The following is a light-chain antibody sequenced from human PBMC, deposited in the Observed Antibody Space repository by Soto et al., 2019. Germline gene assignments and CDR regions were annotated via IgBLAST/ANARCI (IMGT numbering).Light chain of an antibody. CDR1: SSDVGSYSL. Sequence: QSALTQPASVSGSAGQSVTISCTGTSSDVGSYSLVSWYQQYPGKAPKLIIYEGTKRPSGVSNRFSGSKSGNTASLTISGLQAEDEADYYCCSYAGSRVFEAGTKVTVL. CDR3: CSYAGSRV. J-gene: IGLJ1*01. CDR2: EGT. V-gene: IGLV2-23*01.